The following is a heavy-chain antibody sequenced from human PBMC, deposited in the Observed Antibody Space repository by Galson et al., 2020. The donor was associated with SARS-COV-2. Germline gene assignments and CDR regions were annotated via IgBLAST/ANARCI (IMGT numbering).Heavy chain of an antibody. CDR3: ARGFDY. Sequence: ASETLSLTCTVSGGSISSSSYYWSWIRQPPGKGLEWIGYIYYSGSTNYNPSLKSRVTISVDTSKNQFSLKLSSVTAADTAVYYCARGFDYWGQGTLVTVSS. J-gene: IGHJ4*02. CDR2: IYYSGST. CDR1: GGSISSSSYY. V-gene: IGHV4-61*05.